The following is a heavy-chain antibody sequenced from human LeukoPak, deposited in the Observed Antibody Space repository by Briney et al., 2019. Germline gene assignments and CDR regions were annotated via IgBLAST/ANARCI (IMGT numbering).Heavy chain of an antibody. D-gene: IGHD2-15*01. Sequence: GGSLRLSCAASGFTFRNNWMTWVRQAPGKGLEWVANIKQDGSEKKYVDSVKGRFTISRDNARNSLFLQMNRLRAEDTAVYYCARDVSDKNDSASRIHLDSWGQGTLVYVSS. J-gene: IGHJ4*02. CDR3: ARDVSDKNDSASRIHLDS. CDR1: GFTFRNNW. CDR2: IKQDGSEK. V-gene: IGHV3-7*01.